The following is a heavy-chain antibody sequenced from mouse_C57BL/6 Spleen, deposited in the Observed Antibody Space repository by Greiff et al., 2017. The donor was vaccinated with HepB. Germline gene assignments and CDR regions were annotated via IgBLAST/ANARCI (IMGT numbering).Heavy chain of an antibody. J-gene: IGHJ1*03. CDR3: ARRITTVVGYFDV. CDR2: IDPSDSYT. V-gene: IGHV1-50*01. CDR1: GYTFTSYW. D-gene: IGHD1-1*01. Sequence: QVQLQQPGAELVKPGASVKLSCKASGYTFTSYWMQWVKQRPGQGLEWIGEIDPSDSYTNYNQKFKGKATLTVGTSSSTAYMPLSSLTSEDSAVYYCARRITTVVGYFDVWGTGTTVTVSS.